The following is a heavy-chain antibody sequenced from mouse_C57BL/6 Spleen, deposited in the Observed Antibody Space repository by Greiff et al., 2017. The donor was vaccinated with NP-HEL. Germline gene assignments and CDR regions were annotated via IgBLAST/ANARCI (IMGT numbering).Heavy chain of an antibody. CDR1: GYTFTSYW. V-gene: IGHV1-69*01. J-gene: IGHJ4*01. CDR2: IDPSDSYT. Sequence: QVQLQQPGAELVMPGASVKLSCKASGYTFTSYWMHWVKQRPGQGLEWIGEIDPSDSYTNYNQKFKGKSTLTVDKSSSTAYMQLSSLTSEDSAVYYCARKDYGSNLVWARDYWGQGTSVTVSS. CDR3: ARKDYGSNLVWARDY. D-gene: IGHD1-1*01.